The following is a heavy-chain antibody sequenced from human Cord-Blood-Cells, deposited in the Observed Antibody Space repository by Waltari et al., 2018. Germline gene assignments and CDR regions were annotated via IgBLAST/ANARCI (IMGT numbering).Heavy chain of an antibody. CDR3: AREGGAAAGTIWFDP. D-gene: IGHD6-13*01. CDR1: GGSIRSYY. J-gene: IGHJ5*02. Sequence: QVQLQASGPGLVKPSETLSLTCTVSGGSIRSYYWSWIRQPPGKGLEWIGYIYYSGSTNYNPSLKSRVTISVDTSKNQFSLKLSSVTAADTAVYYCAREGGAAAGTIWFDPWGQGTLVTVSS. CDR2: IYYSGST. V-gene: IGHV4-59*01.